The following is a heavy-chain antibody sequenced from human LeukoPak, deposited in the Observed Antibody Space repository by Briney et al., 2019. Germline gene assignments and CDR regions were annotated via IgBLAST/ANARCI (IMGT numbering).Heavy chain of an antibody. V-gene: IGHV3-74*01. J-gene: IGHJ4*02. CDR3: VRDLILVDTPGDDFDY. Sequence: PGGSLRLSCAASGFTFSNYWVHWVRQVPGKGLVWVSRINVDGSVKSYADSVKGRFTISRDNAKNTVSLQMNSPRAEDTAVYYCVRDLILVDTPGDDFDYWGQGALVTVSS. CDR2: INVDGSVK. CDR1: GFTFSNYW. D-gene: IGHD4-23*01.